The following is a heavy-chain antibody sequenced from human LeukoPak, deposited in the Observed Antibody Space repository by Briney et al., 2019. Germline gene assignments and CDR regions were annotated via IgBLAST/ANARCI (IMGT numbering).Heavy chain of an antibody. CDR2: ISSSGSTI. CDR1: GFTFSNYE. V-gene: IGHV3-48*03. J-gene: IGHJ3*02. D-gene: IGHD2-2*01. CDR3: ARDAEYQLLYDAFDM. Sequence: GGSLRLSCAASGFTFSNYEMNWVRQAPGNGLEWVSYISSSGSTIYYADSVKGRFAISRDNPKNLLYLQMNSLRAEDTAVYYCARDAEYQLLYDAFDMWGQGTMVTVSS.